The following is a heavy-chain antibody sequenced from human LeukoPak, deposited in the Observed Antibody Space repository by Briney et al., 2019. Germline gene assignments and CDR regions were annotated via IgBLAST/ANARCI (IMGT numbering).Heavy chain of an antibody. D-gene: IGHD6-6*01. CDR1: GGSISSYY. CDR2: IYYSGST. CDR3: ARVEHIAARHPFDY. J-gene: IGHJ4*02. Sequence: SETLSLTCTVSGGSISSYYWSWIRQPPGKGLEWIGYIYYSGSTNYNPSLKSRVTISVDTSKNQFSLKLSSVTAADTAVYYCARVEHIAARHPFDYWGQGTLVTVSS. V-gene: IGHV4-59*12.